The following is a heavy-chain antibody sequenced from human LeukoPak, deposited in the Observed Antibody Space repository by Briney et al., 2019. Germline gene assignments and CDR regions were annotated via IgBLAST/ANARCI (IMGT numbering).Heavy chain of an antibody. J-gene: IGHJ2*01. D-gene: IGHD4-23*01. CDR3: ARARYGGNSEGYFDL. Sequence: SETLSLTCAVSGASPSSYYWSWIRRPPGKGLEWIAFIYYSGSTKYNPSLKSRVTISVDTSKNQFSLKLSSVTAADTAVYYCARARYGGNSEGYFDLWGRGTLVTVSS. CDR2: IYYSGST. V-gene: IGHV4-59*01. CDR1: GASPSSYY.